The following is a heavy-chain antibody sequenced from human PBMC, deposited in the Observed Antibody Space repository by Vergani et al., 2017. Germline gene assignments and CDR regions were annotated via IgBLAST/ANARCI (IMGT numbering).Heavy chain of an antibody. J-gene: IGHJ5*01. V-gene: IGHV4-38-2*02. D-gene: IGHD3-10*01. CDR1: GYSISRGFY. Sequence: QIQLQESGPGLVKPSETLSLTCSVSGYSISRGFYWAWIRQTPEKGLEWIGGMFHTGEACNSPSLQSRVAFSMDTSKNQFSLQLTSVTAADTAVYFCGVIMVRSPRPDNWFDSWGRGTLVTVSS. CDR2: MFHTGEA. CDR3: GVIMVRSPRPDNWFDS.